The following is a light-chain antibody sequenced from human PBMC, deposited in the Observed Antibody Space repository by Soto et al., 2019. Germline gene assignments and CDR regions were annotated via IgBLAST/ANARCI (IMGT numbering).Light chain of an antibody. CDR1: QSVGSSY. CDR2: GAS. CDR3: QQSGGSWGT. V-gene: IGKV3-20*01. Sequence: EIVLTQSPGTLSLSPGERATLSCRASQSVGSSYLAWYQHKPGQAPRLLIYGASSRATGIPDRFSGSGSGTVFSLPISRLEPEDCAVDFCQQSGGSWGTFGGGTKVEIK. J-gene: IGKJ4*02.